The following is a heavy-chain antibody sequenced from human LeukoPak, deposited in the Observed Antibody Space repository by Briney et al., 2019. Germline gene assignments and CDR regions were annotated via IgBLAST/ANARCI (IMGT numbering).Heavy chain of an antibody. V-gene: IGHV4-59*01. CDR2: IYYSGST. CDR1: GGSISSYY. J-gene: IGHJ4*02. CDR3: ERLALQEVGATQTYYLDY. D-gene: IGHD1-26*01. Sequence: SETLSLTCTVSGGSISSYYWSWIRQPPGKGLEWIGYIYYSGSTNYNPSLKSRVTISVDTSKNQFSLKLSSVTAADTAVYYCERLALQEVGATQTYYLDYWGQGTLVTVSS.